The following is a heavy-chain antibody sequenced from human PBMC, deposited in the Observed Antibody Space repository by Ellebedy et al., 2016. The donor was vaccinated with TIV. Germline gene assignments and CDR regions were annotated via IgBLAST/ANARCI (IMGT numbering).Heavy chain of an antibody. J-gene: IGHJ4*02. Sequence: SETLSLTXTVSDVSISSHYWSWIRQPPGKGLEWIGYISYSGNTNYNPSLKSRATISVDTSKNQFSLKLNSMTAADTAIYYCARVYISNFDSWGQGTLVTVSS. D-gene: IGHD1-1*01. V-gene: IGHV4-59*11. CDR3: ARVYISNFDS. CDR2: ISYSGNT. CDR1: DVSISSHY.